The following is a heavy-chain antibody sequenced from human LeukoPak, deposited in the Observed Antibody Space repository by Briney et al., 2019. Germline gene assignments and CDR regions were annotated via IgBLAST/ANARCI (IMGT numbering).Heavy chain of an antibody. Sequence: GASVKVSCKASGYTFTSYGISWVRQAPGQGLEWMGWISAYNGNTNYAQKLQGRVTMTTDTSTSTAYMELRSLRSDDTAVYYCARTLLITFGGVIAYYYHGMDVWGQGTTVTVSS. V-gene: IGHV1-18*01. J-gene: IGHJ6*02. CDR2: ISAYNGNT. CDR3: ARTLLITFGGVIAYYYHGMDV. CDR1: GYTFTSYG. D-gene: IGHD3-16*02.